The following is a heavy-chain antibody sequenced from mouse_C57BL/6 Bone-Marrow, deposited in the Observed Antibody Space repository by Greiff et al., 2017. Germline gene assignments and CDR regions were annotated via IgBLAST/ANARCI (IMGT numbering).Heavy chain of an antibody. J-gene: IGHJ2*01. CDR1: GYTFTSYW. Sequence: VQLQQSGAELAKPGASVKLSCKASGYTFTSYWMHWVKQRPGQGLEWIGYINPSSGYTKYNQKFKDKATLTADKSSSTAYMQLSSLTYEDSAVYYCAKNYGNPCSYVDYWGQGTTLTVSS. V-gene: IGHV1-7*01. D-gene: IGHD2-1*01. CDR2: INPSSGYT. CDR3: AKNYGNPCSYVDY.